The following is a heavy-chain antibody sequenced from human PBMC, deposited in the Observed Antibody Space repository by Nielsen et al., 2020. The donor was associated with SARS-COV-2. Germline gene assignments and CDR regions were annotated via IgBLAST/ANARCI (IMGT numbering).Heavy chain of an antibody. Sequence: GESLKISCAASGFTFSSYGMHWVRQAPGKGLEWVAVISYDGSNKYYADSAKGRFTISRDNSKNTLYLQMNSLRAEDTAVYYCAKDLEYGSSKGKASYGMDVWGQGTTVTVSS. D-gene: IGHD6-6*01. CDR1: GFTFSSYG. CDR2: ISYDGSNK. CDR3: AKDLEYGSSKGKASYGMDV. J-gene: IGHJ6*02. V-gene: IGHV3-30*18.